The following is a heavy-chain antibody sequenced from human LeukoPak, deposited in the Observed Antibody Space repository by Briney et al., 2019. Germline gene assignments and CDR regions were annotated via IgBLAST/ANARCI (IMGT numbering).Heavy chain of an antibody. CDR3: ARYIPSCGGDCNDGFDI. Sequence: GGSLRLSCAASGFIISDYYMSWIRQAPGKGLEWIAYISSTSESSIDYADSVKGRFTISRDNSKNTLYLQLNTLRAEDTAVYYCARYIPSCGGDCNDGFDIWGQGTMVSVSS. V-gene: IGHV3-11*01. J-gene: IGHJ3*02. CDR2: ISSTSESSI. CDR1: GFIISDYY. D-gene: IGHD2-21*01.